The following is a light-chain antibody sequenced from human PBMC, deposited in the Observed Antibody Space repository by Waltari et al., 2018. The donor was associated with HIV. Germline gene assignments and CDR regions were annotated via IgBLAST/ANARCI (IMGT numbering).Light chain of an antibody. Sequence: QSALTQPASVSGSPGQSITISCTGISSDYSVSWYQQHPGRAPKPMIYDVANRPSGVSSRFSGSKSGHTASLTISGVQADDEADYYCSSFTTSSTGVFGGGTKLTVL. V-gene: IGLV2-14*03. CDR2: DVA. J-gene: IGLJ3*02. CDR3: SSFTTSSTGV. CDR1: SSDYS.